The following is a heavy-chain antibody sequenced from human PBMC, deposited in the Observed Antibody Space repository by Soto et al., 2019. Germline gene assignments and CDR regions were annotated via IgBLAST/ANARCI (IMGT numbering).Heavy chain of an antibody. V-gene: IGHV3-7*01. Sequence: PGGSLRLSCAASGFTFSSYWMSWVRQAPGKGLEWVASIKQDGSEKYYVDSVKGRFTISRDNAKNSLYLQMNSLRAEDTAVYYCARDLGYYGSGGTNWFDPWGQGTLVTVSS. CDR3: ARDLGYYGSGGTNWFDP. CDR1: GFTFSSYW. CDR2: IKQDGSEK. D-gene: IGHD3-10*01. J-gene: IGHJ5*02.